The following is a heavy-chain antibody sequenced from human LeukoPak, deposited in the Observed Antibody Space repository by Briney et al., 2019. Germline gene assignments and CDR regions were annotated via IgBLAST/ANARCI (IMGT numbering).Heavy chain of an antibody. CDR2: ISSSSSTI. CDR3: ARPNYYDSSGYYYPSNFDY. CDR1: GFTFSSYS. V-gene: IGHV3-48*01. Sequence: GGSLRLSCAASGFTFSSYSMNWVRQAPGKGLEWVSYISSSSSTIYYADSVKGRFTISRDNAKNSLYLQMNSLRAEDTAVYYCARPNYYDSSGYYYPSNFDYWGQGTLVTVSS. J-gene: IGHJ4*02. D-gene: IGHD3-22*01.